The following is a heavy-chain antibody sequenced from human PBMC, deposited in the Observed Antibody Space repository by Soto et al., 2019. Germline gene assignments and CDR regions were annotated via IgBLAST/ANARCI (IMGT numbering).Heavy chain of an antibody. Sequence: QVQLQQWGAGLLKPSETLSLTCAVYGGSFSGYYWSWIRQPPGKGLEWIGEINHSGSTNYNPSLKSRVTISVDTSKNQFSLKLSSVTAADTAVYYCASACSSTSCYHPMGYWGQGTLVTVSS. CDR2: INHSGST. V-gene: IGHV4-34*01. D-gene: IGHD2-2*01. J-gene: IGHJ4*02. CDR1: GGSFSGYY. CDR3: ASACSSTSCYHPMGY.